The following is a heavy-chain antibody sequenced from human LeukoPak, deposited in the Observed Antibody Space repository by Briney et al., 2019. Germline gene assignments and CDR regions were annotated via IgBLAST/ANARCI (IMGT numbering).Heavy chain of an antibody. J-gene: IGHJ4*02. CDR1: GFTSSTYW. V-gene: IGHV3-53*01. CDR3: ARGFSSSWGVFDY. D-gene: IGHD6-13*01. CDR2: IYSGGST. Sequence: GGCLRLSCAVSGFTSSTYWMSWVRQAPGKGLEWVSVIYSGGSTYYADSVKGRFTISRDNSKNTLYLQMTSLRAEDTAVYYCARGFSSSWGVFDYWGQGTLVTVSS.